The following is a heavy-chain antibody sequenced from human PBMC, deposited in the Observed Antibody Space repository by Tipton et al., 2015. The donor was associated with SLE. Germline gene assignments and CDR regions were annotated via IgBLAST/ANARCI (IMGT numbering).Heavy chain of an antibody. CDR3: ARESRLGSSSSPYFDY. CDR1: GFTVSSNY. CDR2: IYSGGST. J-gene: IGHJ4*02. Sequence: GSLRLSCAAFGFTVSSNYMSWVRQAPGKGLEWVSVIYSGGSTYYADSVKGRFTISRDNSKNTLYLQMNSLRAEDTAVYYCARESRLGSSSSPYFDYWGQGTLVTVSS. V-gene: IGHV3-66*02. D-gene: IGHD6-13*01.